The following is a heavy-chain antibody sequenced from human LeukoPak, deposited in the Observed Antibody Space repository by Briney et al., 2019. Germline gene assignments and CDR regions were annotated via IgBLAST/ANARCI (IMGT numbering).Heavy chain of an antibody. CDR2: IYSGGST. D-gene: IGHD1-26*01. Sequence: PGGSLRLSCAASGFTVSSNYMSWVRQAPGKGLEWVSVIYSGGSTYYADSVKGRFTISRDNSKNTLYLQMNSLRAEDTAVYYCASEIKVGAIPYYYYYGMDVWGQGTTVTVSS. CDR1: GFTVSSNY. J-gene: IGHJ6*02. CDR3: ASEIKVGAIPYYYYYGMDV. V-gene: IGHV3-66*02.